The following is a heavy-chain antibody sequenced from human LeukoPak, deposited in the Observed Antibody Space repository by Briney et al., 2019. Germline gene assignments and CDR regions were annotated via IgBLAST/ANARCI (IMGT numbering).Heavy chain of an antibody. CDR1: GYTFTSYD. CDR3: ARGRTYSSSWYEAFDI. Sequence: WASVKVSCKASGYTFTSYDINWVRQATGQGLEWMGWMNPNSGNTGYAQKFQGRVTITRNTSISTAYMELSSLRSEDTAVYYCARGRTYSSSWYEAFDIWGQGTMVTVSS. CDR2: MNPNSGNT. V-gene: IGHV1-8*03. J-gene: IGHJ3*02. D-gene: IGHD6-13*01.